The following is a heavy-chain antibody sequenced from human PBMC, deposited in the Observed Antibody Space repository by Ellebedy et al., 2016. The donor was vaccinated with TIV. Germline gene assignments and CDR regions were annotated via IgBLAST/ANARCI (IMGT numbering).Heavy chain of an antibody. CDR1: GFTFSRNG. CDR3: MAKDEGW. J-gene: IGHJ4*02. V-gene: IGHV3-7*01. Sequence: GGSLRLXCAASGFTFSRNGMHWVRQAPGRGLEWVANMSPDGSAKFYVDSVRGRFTISRDSVKNSLYLQMNSLRVEDTAVYYCMAKDEGWWGQGTLVTVSS. D-gene: IGHD6-19*01. CDR2: MSPDGSAK.